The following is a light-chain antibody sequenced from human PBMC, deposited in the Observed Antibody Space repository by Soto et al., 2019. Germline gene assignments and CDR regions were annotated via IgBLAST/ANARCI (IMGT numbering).Light chain of an antibody. CDR3: SSLVDSLNGPV. CDR2: NKN. V-gene: IGLV1-44*01. CDR1: RSNIGSHP. Sequence: QSVLTQPPSASGTPGQRVTVSCSGSRSNIGSHPVQWYQQLPGTAPKLLIFNKNLRPSGVPARFSGSTSGTSASLAISGLQSEDEADYYCSSLVDSLNGPVFGGGTKLTVL. J-gene: IGLJ3*02.